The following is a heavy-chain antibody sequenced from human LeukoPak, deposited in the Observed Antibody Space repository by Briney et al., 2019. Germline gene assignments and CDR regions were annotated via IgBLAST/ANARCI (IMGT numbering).Heavy chain of an antibody. V-gene: IGHV3-48*01. Sequence: GGSLRLSCAASGFTFKTYSMSWVRQAPGKGLEWVSYISSSSRTIYYADSVKGRFTIPRDNAKNSLYPQMNSLRAEDTAVYYCARAGALDYWGQGTPVTVSS. CDR3: ARAGALDY. D-gene: IGHD1-26*01. J-gene: IGHJ4*02. CDR2: ISSSSRTI. CDR1: GFTFKTYS.